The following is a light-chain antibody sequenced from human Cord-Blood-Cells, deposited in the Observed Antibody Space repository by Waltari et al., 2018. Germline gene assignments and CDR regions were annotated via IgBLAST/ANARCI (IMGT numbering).Light chain of an antibody. J-gene: IGLJ3*02. CDR2: GKN. V-gene: IGLV3-19*01. Sequence: SSELTQDPAVSVALGQTVRNTCQGDTLRRYYASRYQQKPEKAPVLVIHGKNNRPSETPDRFSGSSSGNTASLTITGAQAEDEADYYCNSGDSSGNHRRVFGGGTKLTVL. CDR3: NSGDSSGNHRRV. CDR1: TLRRYY.